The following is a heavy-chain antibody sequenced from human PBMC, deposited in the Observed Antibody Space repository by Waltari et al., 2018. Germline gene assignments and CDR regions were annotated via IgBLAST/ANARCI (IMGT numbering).Heavy chain of an antibody. CDR2: IYYSGST. D-gene: IGHD6-19*01. Sequence: QVQLQESGPGLVKPSETLSLTCTVSGGSISSYYWGWIRQPPGKGLEWIGYIYYSGSTNYTPSLKSRVTISVDTAKNQFSLKLSSVTAADTAVYYCAGGYSSGWYAAFDIWGQGTMVTVSS. J-gene: IGHJ3*02. V-gene: IGHV4-59*01. CDR3: AGGYSSGWYAAFDI. CDR1: GGSISSYY.